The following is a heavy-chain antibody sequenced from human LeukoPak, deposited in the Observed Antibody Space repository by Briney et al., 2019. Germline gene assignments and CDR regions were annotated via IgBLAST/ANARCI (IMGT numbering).Heavy chain of an antibody. CDR1: GFTFNIHW. V-gene: IGHV3-7*01. CDR2: IRPDGSEK. D-gene: IGHD3-22*01. Sequence: GSLRLSCEASGFTFNIHWMNWVRQAPGKGLEWLANIRPDGSEKVYVDSVRGRFTTSRDNTKNSVYLQMNNLRSEDSAVYYCSGRSGFSSVQGGQGIRVTVSS. J-gene: IGHJ4*02. CDR3: SGRSGFSSVQ.